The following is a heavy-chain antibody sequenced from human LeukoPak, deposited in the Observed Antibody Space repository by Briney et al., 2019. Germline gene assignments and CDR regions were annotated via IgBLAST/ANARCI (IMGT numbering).Heavy chain of an antibody. CDR2: IYTSGST. CDR3: AGSRYCSGGTCYATFDY. CDR1: GGSISSYY. Sequence: SETLSLTCTVSGGSISSYYWSWIRQPARKGLEWIGRIYTSGSTNYNPSLKSRVTMSVDTSKNHFSLKLSSVTAADTALYYCAGSRYCSGGTCYATFDYWGQGTLVTVSS. D-gene: IGHD2-15*01. J-gene: IGHJ4*02. V-gene: IGHV4-4*07.